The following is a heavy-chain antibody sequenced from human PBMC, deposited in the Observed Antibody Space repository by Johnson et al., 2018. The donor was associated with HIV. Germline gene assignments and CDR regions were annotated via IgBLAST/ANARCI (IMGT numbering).Heavy chain of an antibody. Sequence: QMQLVESGGGLVQPGGSLRLSCAVSGFTFSSYAMNWVRQAPGKGLEWVAVVPDDGDNKYYADSVKGRVTISRDNSKNTLYLQMNSLRAEDTAIYYCARGQLWLLDDALDIWGQGTMVTVSS. D-gene: IGHD5-18*01. V-gene: IGHV3-30-3*01. CDR3: ARGQLWLLDDALDI. J-gene: IGHJ3*02. CDR1: GFTFSSYA. CDR2: VPDDGDNK.